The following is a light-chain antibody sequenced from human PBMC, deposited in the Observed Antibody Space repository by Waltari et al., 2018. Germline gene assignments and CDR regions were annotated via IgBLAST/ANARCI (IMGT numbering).Light chain of an antibody. J-gene: IGKJ1*01. CDR3: QKYVSLPAT. CDR1: QSVRRS. Sequence: EIVFTQSPGTLSLSPGERVTLSCRASQSVRRSLAWYQQKPGQAPRLLIYDASSRATGIPDRFSGSGSGTDFSLTISRLEPEDSAVYYCQKYVSLPATFGQGTKVEIK. V-gene: IGKV3-20*01. CDR2: DAS.